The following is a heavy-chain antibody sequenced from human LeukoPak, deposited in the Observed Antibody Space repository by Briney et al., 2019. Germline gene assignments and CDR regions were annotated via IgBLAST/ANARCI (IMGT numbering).Heavy chain of an antibody. CDR2: ISYDGSNK. J-gene: IGHJ6*02. D-gene: IGHD3-9*01. Sequence: GGSLRLSCAASGFSFSTYAMSWVRQAPGKGLEWVAVISYDGSNKYYADSVKGRFTISRDNSKNTLYLQMNSLRAEDTAVYYCARDYDILTGGGGYYYGMDVWGQGTTVTVSS. CDR3: ARDYDILTGGGGYYYGMDV. CDR1: GFSFSTYA. V-gene: IGHV3-30-3*01.